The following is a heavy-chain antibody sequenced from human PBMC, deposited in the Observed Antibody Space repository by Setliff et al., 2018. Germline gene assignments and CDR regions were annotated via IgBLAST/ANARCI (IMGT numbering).Heavy chain of an antibody. CDR1: GDSINNFY. J-gene: IGHJ3*01. CDR3: ARAPLGYSSRAFDF. Sequence: PSETLSLTCSVSGDSINNFYWNWIRQSPGTGLEWIGYIFSDGTTYYNPSLKSRVAMSVDTSKKQFSLSLSAVTAADTAKYYCARAPLGYSSRAFDFWGQGTMVTVS. V-gene: IGHV4-59*01. D-gene: IGHD2-15*01. CDR2: IFSDGTT.